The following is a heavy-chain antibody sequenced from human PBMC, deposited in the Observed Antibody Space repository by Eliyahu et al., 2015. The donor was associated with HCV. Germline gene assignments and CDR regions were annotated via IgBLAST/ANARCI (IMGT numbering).Heavy chain of an antibody. V-gene: IGHV4-39*01. CDR1: GDSISSNXXX. Sequence: QVQLQESGPGLVKPSETLSXTXXVXGDSISSNXXXWDWIRQPPGKGLEWIGNIYYTGSTSYNPSLKSRVIISVDTSKNQFSLNLSSVTAADTAVYYCARGPLITMIVVAHYGMDVWGRGTTVTVSS. CDR3: ARGPLITMIVVAHYGMDV. D-gene: IGHD3-22*01. J-gene: IGHJ6*02. CDR2: IYYTGST.